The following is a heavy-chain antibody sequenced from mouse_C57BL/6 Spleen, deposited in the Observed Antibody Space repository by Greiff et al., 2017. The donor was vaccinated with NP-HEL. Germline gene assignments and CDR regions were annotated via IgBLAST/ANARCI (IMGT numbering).Heavy chain of an antibody. D-gene: IGHD6-5*01. CDR1: GYSITSGYY. CDR2: ISYDGSN. CDR3: ARAESYPWFAY. Sequence: EVKLVESGPGLVKPSQSLSLTCSVTGYSITSGYYWNWIRQFPGNKLEWMGYISYDGSNNYNPSLENRISITRDTSKNQFFLKLNSVTTEDTATYYCARAESYPWFAYWGQGTLVTVSA. J-gene: IGHJ3*01. V-gene: IGHV3-6*01.